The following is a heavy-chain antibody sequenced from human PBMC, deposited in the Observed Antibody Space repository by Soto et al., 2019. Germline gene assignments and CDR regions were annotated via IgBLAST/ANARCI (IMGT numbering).Heavy chain of an antibody. Sequence: QVQLVESGGGVVQPGRSLRLSCAASGFTFSSYGMHWVRQAPGKGLEWVAVISYDGSNKYYADSVKGRFTISRDNSKNTLYLQMNSLRAEDTAVYYCAKDRTSTTYYDYVWGSCDYWGQGTLVTVSS. J-gene: IGHJ4*02. V-gene: IGHV3-30*18. CDR1: GFTFSSYG. CDR3: AKDRTSTTYYDYVWGSCDY. CDR2: ISYDGSNK. D-gene: IGHD3-16*01.